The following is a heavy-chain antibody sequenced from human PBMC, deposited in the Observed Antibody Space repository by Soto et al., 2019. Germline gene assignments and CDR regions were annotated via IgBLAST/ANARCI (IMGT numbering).Heavy chain of an antibody. CDR3: ARDRLYYYDSSGYYPYWYYYGMDV. CDR2: IYYSGST. V-gene: IGHV4-31*03. J-gene: IGHJ6*02. Sequence: LSLTCTVSGGSISSGGYYWSWIRQHPGKGLEWIGYIYYSGSTYYNPSLKSRVTISVDTSKNQFSLKLSSVTDADTAVYYCARDRLYYYDSSGYYPYWYYYGMDVWGQGTTVTVSS. D-gene: IGHD3-22*01. CDR1: GGSISSGGYY.